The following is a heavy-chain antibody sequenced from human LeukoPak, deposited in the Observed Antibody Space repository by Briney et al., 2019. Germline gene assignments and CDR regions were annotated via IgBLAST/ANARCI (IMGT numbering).Heavy chain of an antibody. V-gene: IGHV4-59*01. Sequence: SETLSLACSISDGSISSYYWNWIRQSPGKGLEWIGHIHYSGSTHYNPSLQSRVSISIDTSKNHFSLKLRSVTAVDTAVYYCARWGHFDTSGYFVVDYWGQGTLVTVSS. CDR3: ARWGHFDTSGYFVVDY. CDR1: DGSISSYY. J-gene: IGHJ4*02. CDR2: IHYSGST. D-gene: IGHD3-22*01.